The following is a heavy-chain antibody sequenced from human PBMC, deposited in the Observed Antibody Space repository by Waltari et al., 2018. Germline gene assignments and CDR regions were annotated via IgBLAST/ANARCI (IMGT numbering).Heavy chain of an antibody. CDR2: IYYSGST. D-gene: IGHD5-12*01. J-gene: IGHJ4*02. V-gene: IGHV4-39*07. Sequence: QLQLQESGPGLVKPSATLSLTCTVSGCSISSSRYYWVWIRQPPGKGLEWIGRIYYSGSTYYNPSLKSRVTISVDTSKNQFSLKLSSVTAADTAVYYCARGTVEMATNDYWGQGTLVTVSS. CDR3: ARGTVEMATNDY. CDR1: GCSISSSRYY.